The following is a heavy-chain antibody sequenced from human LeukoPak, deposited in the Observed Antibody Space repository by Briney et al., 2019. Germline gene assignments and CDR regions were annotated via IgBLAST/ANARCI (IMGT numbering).Heavy chain of an antibody. V-gene: IGHV3-23*01. CDR2: IVSNSAGT. J-gene: IGHJ4*02. D-gene: IGHD5-12*01. Sequence: GGSLRLSCAASGFTFSSYSMNWVRQAPGKGLEWVSSIVSNSAGTKYTDSVKGRFTISRDNSKSTLYLQMNNLRAEDTAVYYCAKDGRATDYWGQGTLVTVSS. CDR3: AKDGRATDY. CDR1: GFTFSSYS.